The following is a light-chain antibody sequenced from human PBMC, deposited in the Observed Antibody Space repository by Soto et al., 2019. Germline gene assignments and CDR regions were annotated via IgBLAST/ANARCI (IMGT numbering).Light chain of an antibody. CDR2: GAS. CDR1: QSVSSN. J-gene: IGKJ5*01. V-gene: IGKV3-15*01. CDR3: QQYSNWPPIT. Sequence: EIVMTQSPATLSVSPGERATLSCRASQSVSSNLAWYQQKPGQAPRLLIYGASTRATGIPARFSGSGSGTEFTLTLSSLQSEDFAVYYCQQYSNWPPITVGQGTRLEIK.